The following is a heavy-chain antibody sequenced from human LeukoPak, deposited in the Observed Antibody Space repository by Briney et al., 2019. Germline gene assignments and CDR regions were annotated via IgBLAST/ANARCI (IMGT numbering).Heavy chain of an antibody. Sequence: GGSLRLSCAASGFTFSEYTMNWVRQAPGKGLEWLSYISTASSALDYADSVKGRFTISRDNAKNSLYLQMSSLRAADTAVYYCAREARGYSYGARYDIDYWGQGTLVTVSS. CDR1: GFTFSEYT. D-gene: IGHD5-18*01. J-gene: IGHJ4*02. CDR3: AREARGYSYGARYDIDY. V-gene: IGHV3-48*01. CDR2: ISTASSAL.